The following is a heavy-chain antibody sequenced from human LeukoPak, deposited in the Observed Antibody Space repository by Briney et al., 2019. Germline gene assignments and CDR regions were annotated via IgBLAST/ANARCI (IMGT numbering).Heavy chain of an antibody. CDR2: INPSGGST. D-gene: IGHD1-1*01. J-gene: IGHJ4*02. V-gene: IGHV1-46*01. CDR1: GYTFTSYY. CDR3: ARDLRLTSNGKTTREDY. Sequence: GTSVKVSCKASGYTFTSYYMHWVRQAPGKGLEWMGIINPSGGSTSYAQKFQGRVTMTRDTSTSTVYMELSSLRPEDTAVYYCARDLRLTSNGKTTREDYWGQGTLVTVSS.